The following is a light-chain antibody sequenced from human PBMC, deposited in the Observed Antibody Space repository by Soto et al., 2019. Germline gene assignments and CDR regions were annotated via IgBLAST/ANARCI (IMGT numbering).Light chain of an antibody. CDR2: GTS. V-gene: IGKV3-15*01. CDR1: QSVNSY. Sequence: PRERATLSCRASQSVNSYLAWYQQKAGQAPRLLIYGTSTRAAGIPARFSGSGSGTDFTLTISSLQFEDFAVYYCQQYNSWSGTFGQGTKVDIK. J-gene: IGKJ1*01. CDR3: QQYNSWSGT.